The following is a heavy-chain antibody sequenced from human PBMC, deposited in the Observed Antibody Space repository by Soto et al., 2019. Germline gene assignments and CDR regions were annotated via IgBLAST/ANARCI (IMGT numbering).Heavy chain of an antibody. CDR2: ITSTGGST. CDR1: GFVFSSYA. V-gene: IGHV3-64*02. Sequence: GGSLRLSCAASGFVFSSYAMHWVRQAPGKRLEYVAAITSTGGSTYYAGSVKGRFTISRDNSETALYLQMDGLTADDMAVYYCARGSPLIPRTELKSLDYWGQGTLVTVSS. J-gene: IGHJ4*02. CDR3: ARGSPLIPRTELKSLDY. D-gene: IGHD1-26*01.